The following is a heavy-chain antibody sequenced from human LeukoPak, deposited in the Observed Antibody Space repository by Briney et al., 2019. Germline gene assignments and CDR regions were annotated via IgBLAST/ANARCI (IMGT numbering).Heavy chain of an antibody. CDR2: ISSSSSYI. D-gene: IGHD5-24*01. Sequence: GGSLRLFCAASGFTFSSYSMHWVRQAPGKGLEWVSSISSSSSYIYYADSVKGRFTISRDNAKNSLYLQMNSLRAEDTAVYYCARGWQGDYFDYWGQGTLVTVSS. V-gene: IGHV3-21*01. J-gene: IGHJ4*02. CDR1: GFTFSSYS. CDR3: ARGWQGDYFDY.